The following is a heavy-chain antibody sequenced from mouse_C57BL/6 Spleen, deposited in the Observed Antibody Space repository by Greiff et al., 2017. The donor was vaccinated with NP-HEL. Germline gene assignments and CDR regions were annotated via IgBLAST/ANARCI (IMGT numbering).Heavy chain of an antibody. CDR1: GYAFRSSW. CDR3: ARRGGNYYFDY. J-gene: IGHJ2*01. Sequence: QVQLQQSGPELVKPGASVKISCKASGYAFRSSWMNWVKQRPGKGLEWIGRIYPGDGDTNYNGKFKGKATLTADKSSSTAYMQLSSLTSEDSAVYFCARRGGNYYFDYWGQGTTLTVSS. CDR2: IYPGDGDT. D-gene: IGHD2-1*01. V-gene: IGHV1-82*01.